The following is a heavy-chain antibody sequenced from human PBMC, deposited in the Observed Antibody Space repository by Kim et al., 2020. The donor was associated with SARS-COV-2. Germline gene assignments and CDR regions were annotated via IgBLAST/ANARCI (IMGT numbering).Heavy chain of an antibody. Sequence: SPASVKGRFTISRDDSKSIAYLQMNSLKTEDTAVYYCTRYYYGSRYGMDVWGQGTTVTVSS. V-gene: IGHV3-49*02. J-gene: IGHJ6*02. CDR3: TRYYYGSRYGMDV. D-gene: IGHD3-10*01.